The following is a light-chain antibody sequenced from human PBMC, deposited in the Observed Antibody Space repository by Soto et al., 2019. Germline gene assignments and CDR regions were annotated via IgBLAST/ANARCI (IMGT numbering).Light chain of an antibody. V-gene: IGKV3-15*01. CDR1: QSVGSN. J-gene: IGKJ1*01. Sequence: ETVVTQSPATLSVSPGERATLSCRASQSVGSNLAWYQQKPGQAPRVLIYGASTRATGISARFSGSGSGTEFTLTISGLQSEDFAVYYCQQYNNWPPAFGQGTKVEIK. CDR2: GAS. CDR3: QQYNNWPPA.